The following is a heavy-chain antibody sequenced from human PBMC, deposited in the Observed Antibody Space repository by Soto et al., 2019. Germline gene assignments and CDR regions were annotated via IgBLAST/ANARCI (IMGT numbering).Heavy chain of an antibody. V-gene: IGHV3-30*03. CDR1: DFDFSSYG. Sequence: GGSLRLSCAASDFDFSSYGMHWVRQAPGKGLEWVAASSYDGRETFYADSAKGRFTVSKEMSKNTAFLQMNALRHEDTAVYFCARDSGWPILNFDNWGQGTPVTVSS. J-gene: IGHJ4*02. CDR3: ARDSGWPILNFDN. D-gene: IGHD3-10*01. CDR2: SSYDGRET.